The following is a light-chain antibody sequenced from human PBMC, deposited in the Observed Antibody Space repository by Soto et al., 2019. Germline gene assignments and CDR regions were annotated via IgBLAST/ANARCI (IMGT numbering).Light chain of an antibody. CDR2: DVS. Sequence: QSVLTQEASVSGTVGQSVTISCTGTSSDVGGYNYVSWYQEQPGKAPKLMIYDVSKRPSGVPDRFSGSKSGNTASLTISGLQAEDEADYYCCSYAGSYSYVFGTGTKVTVL. CDR3: CSYAGSYSYV. CDR1: SSDVGGYNY. V-gene: IGLV2-11*01. J-gene: IGLJ1*01.